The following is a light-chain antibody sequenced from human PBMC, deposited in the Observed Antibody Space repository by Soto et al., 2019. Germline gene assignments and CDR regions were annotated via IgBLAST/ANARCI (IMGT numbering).Light chain of an antibody. J-gene: IGLJ1*01. Sequence: SYELTQPPSVSVAPEKTARLTCGGDNIGSKRVHWYRQKPGQAPVLVIYYDSDRPSGIPERFSGSKSGNTATLTINRVEAGDEDDYYCQLWDITTDNYVFGTGNKVTDL. V-gene: IGLV3-21*04. CDR2: YDS. CDR3: QLWDITTDNYV. CDR1: NIGSKR.